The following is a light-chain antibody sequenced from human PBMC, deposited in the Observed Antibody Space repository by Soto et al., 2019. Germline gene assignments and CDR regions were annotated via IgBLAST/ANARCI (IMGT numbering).Light chain of an antibody. CDR3: HQIYSTPLYT. J-gene: IGKJ2*01. CDR1: QSISSY. Sequence: DIQMTPSPSSLSASVGDRVTSTCRAGQSISSYLNWYQQQPGKAPKLLIYAESSLQSGVPSRFIGSRSGTDFPLDISSLQREDFAPYYCHQIYSTPLYTFGQGTQLEIK. CDR2: AES. V-gene: IGKV1-39*01.